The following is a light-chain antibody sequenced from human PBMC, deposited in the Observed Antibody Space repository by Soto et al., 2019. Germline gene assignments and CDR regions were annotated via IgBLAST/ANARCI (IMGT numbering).Light chain of an antibody. Sequence: QSALTQPASVSGSPGQSITISCTGTSSDVGGYNYVSWYQHHPGKAPKLMIYEVSNRPSGVSNRFSGSKSANTASLTISGLQAEEEADYCCSSYTGSSTPVFGGGTKLTVL. V-gene: IGLV2-14*01. CDR1: SSDVGGYNY. CDR2: EVS. CDR3: SSYTGSSTPV. J-gene: IGLJ3*02.